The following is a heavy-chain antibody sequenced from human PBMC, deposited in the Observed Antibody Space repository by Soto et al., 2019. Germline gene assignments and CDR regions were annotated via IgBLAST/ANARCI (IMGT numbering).Heavy chain of an antibody. J-gene: IGHJ5*02. CDR1: GFSLSTSGVG. D-gene: IGHD1-26*01. CDR3: AHYREWEGFDP. Sequence: QITLKESGPTLVKPTQTLTLTCTFSGFSLSTSGVGVGWIRQPPGKALEWLALIYWDDDKRYSPSLKRRLTXTXXSTPNQLVLTTTTTDPLPTATSHCAHYREWEGFDPWAQGTLLTVSS. V-gene: IGHV2-5*02. CDR2: IYWDDDK.